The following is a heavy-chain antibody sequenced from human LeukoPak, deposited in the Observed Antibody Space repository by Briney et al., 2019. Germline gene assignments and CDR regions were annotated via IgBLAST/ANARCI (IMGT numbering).Heavy chain of an antibody. Sequence: GRSLRLSCAASGFTFSSYAMHWVRQAPGKGLEWVAVISYDGSNKYYADSVKGRFTISRDNSKNTLYLQMNSLRAEDTAVYYCARDSPRYLWVIQNAFDIWGQGTMVTVSS. CDR1: GFTFSSYA. V-gene: IGHV3-30-3*01. J-gene: IGHJ3*02. CDR3: ARDSPRYLWVIQNAFDI. D-gene: IGHD2-21*01. CDR2: ISYDGSNK.